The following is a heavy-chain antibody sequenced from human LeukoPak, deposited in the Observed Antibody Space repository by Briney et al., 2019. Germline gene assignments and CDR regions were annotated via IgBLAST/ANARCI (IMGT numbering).Heavy chain of an antibody. CDR2: ISSSGGST. CDR3: ARSPRSMVRGVITHDY. CDR1: GFTFSDYA. Sequence: GGSLRLSCAASGFTFSDYAMTWVRQAPGKGLEWVSAISSSGGSTYYADSVKGRFTISRGNAKNSLYLQMNSLRAEDTAVYYCARSPRSMVRGVITHDYWGQGTLVTVSS. V-gene: IGHV3-23*01. D-gene: IGHD3-10*01. J-gene: IGHJ4*02.